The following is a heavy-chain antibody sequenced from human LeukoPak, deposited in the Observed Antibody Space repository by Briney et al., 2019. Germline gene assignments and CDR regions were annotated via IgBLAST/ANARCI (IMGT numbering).Heavy chain of an antibody. CDR3: ARDQQQLPDAFDI. D-gene: IGHD6-13*01. CDR1: GFTFSSYA. J-gene: IGHJ3*02. CDR2: ISYDGSNK. V-gene: IGHV3-30*04. Sequence: GRSLRLSCAASGFTFSSYAMHWVRQAPGKGLEWVAVISYDGSNKYYADSVKGRFTISRDNPKNTLYLQMNSLRAEDTAVYYCARDQQQLPDAFDIWGQGTMVTVSS.